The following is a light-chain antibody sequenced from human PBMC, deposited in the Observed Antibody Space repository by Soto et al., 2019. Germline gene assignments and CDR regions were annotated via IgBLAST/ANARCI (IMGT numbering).Light chain of an antibody. Sequence: DIQMTQSPSTLSASVGDRVTITCRASQSISSWLAWYQQKPGKAPKLLIYKASSLESGVPSRFSGSGSGTEFTLTISSLQPDDFATYYCKQYNSYSPPWTFGQGTTVEIK. J-gene: IGKJ1*01. CDR3: KQYNSYSPPWT. CDR2: KAS. V-gene: IGKV1-5*03. CDR1: QSISSW.